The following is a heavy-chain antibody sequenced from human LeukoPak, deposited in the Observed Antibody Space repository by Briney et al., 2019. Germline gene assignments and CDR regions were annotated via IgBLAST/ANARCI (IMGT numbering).Heavy chain of an antibody. J-gene: IGHJ5*02. CDR2: ISSSSSTI. CDR3: ARERDGYNHGSNWFDP. CDR1: GFTFSSYS. Sequence: GGSLRLSCAASGFTFSSYSMNWVRQAPGKGLEWVSYISSSSSTIYYADSVKGRFTISRDNAKNSLYLQMNSLRAEDTAVYYCARERDGYNHGSNWFDPWGQGTLVTVSS. D-gene: IGHD5-24*01. V-gene: IGHV3-48*01.